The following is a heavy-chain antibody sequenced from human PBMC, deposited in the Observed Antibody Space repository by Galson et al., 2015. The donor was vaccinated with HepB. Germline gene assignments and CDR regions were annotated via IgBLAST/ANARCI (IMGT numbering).Heavy chain of an antibody. V-gene: IGHV3-30*02. Sequence: SLRLSCAASGFTFSYSGMHWVRQAPGKGLEWVAFTRYDETKKYYADSVKGRFTISRDNLKNTLYLQMNSLRAEDTAMYYCARDINYALDYWGQGTLVTVSS. J-gene: IGHJ4*02. CDR2: TRYDETKK. CDR3: ARDINYALDY. CDR1: GFTFSYSG. D-gene: IGHD2-15*01.